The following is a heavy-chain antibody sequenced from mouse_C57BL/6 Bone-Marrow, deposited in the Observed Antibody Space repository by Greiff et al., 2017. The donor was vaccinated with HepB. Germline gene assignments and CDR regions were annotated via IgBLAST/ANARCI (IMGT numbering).Heavy chain of an antibody. CDR3: ARGDYYGPDWYFDV. J-gene: IGHJ1*03. CDR2: ISYSGST. Sequence: VQLKQSGPGMVKPSQSLSLTCTVTGYSITSGYDWHWIRHFPGNKLEWMGYISYSGSTNYNPSLKSRISITHDTSKNHFFLKLNSVTTEDTATYYCARGDYYGPDWYFDVWGTGTTVTVSS. V-gene: IGHV3-1*01. CDR1: GYSITSGYD. D-gene: IGHD1-1*01.